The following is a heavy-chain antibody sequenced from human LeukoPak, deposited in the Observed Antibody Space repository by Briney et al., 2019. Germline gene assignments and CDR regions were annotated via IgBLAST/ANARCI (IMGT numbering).Heavy chain of an antibody. V-gene: IGHV3-21*01. Sequence: GGSLRLSSAASGFTFSSYSMNWVRQAPGKGLEWVSYISSSSSYIYYADSVKGRFTISRDNAKNSLYLQMNSLRAEDTAVYYCATEQVGATMDYWGQGTLVTVSS. CDR3: ATEQVGATMDY. CDR1: GFTFSSYS. J-gene: IGHJ4*02. D-gene: IGHD1-26*01. CDR2: ISSSSSYI.